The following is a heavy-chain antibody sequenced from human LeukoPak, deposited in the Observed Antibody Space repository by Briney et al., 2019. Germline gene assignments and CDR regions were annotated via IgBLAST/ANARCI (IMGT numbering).Heavy chain of an antibody. J-gene: IGHJ4*02. CDR3: ARRMVRGVTTFDY. D-gene: IGHD3-10*01. Sequence: SSETLSLTCAVYGGSFSGYYWSWIRQPPGKGLEWIGEINHSGSTYYNPSLKSRVTISVDTSKNQFSLKLSSVTAADTAVYYCARRMVRGVTTFDYWGQGTLVTVSS. CDR2: INHSGST. V-gene: IGHV4-34*01. CDR1: GGSFSGYY.